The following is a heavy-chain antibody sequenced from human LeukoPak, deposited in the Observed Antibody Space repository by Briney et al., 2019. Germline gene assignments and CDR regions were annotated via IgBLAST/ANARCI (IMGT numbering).Heavy chain of an antibody. D-gene: IGHD6-19*01. Sequence: PGGSLRLSCAASGFTFSNAWMSWVRQAPGKGLEWVSSISSSTSYIYYADSVKGRFTISRDNAKNSLYLHMNSLRAEDTAVYYCATKVSGTSHFSYWGQGTLVTVSS. CDR1: GFTFSNAW. V-gene: IGHV3-21*01. CDR2: ISSSTSYI. CDR3: ATKVSGTSHFSY. J-gene: IGHJ4*02.